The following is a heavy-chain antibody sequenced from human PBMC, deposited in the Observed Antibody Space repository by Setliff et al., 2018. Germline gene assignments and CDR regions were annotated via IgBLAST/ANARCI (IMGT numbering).Heavy chain of an antibody. V-gene: IGHV4-34*01. J-gene: IGHJ4*02. CDR1: GGSFRGYY. CDR3: ARGPRYSGSYYVNY. CDR2: INHSGSS. Sequence: LSLTCAVYGGSFRGYYWTWIRQPPGKGLEWIGEINHSGSSNYNPSLKSRVTISVDTSKNQFSLNLSSVTAADTAVYYCARGPRYSGSYYVNYWGQGTLVTVSS. D-gene: IGHD1-26*01.